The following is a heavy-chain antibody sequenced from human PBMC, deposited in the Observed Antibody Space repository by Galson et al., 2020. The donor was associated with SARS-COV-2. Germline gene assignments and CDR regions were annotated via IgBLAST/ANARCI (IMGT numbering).Heavy chain of an antibody. CDR2: MNPNSGNT. V-gene: IGHV1-8*01. Sequence: GESPKTPFKAPGYTFTSYVLNWVRQATGQGPEWIGCMNPNSGNTGYAQKFQGRVTITRNNSISTAYRELSSLRSEDTAVYYCARAVTRRPRKLLLGDCYFDYWGQGTLVTVSS. CDR3: ARAVTRRPRKLLLGDCYFDY. J-gene: IGHJ4*02. CDR1: GYTFTSYV. D-gene: IGHD2-15*01.